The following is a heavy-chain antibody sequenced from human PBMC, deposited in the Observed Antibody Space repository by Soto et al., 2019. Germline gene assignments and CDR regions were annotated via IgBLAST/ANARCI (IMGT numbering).Heavy chain of an antibody. CDR1: GFTFSSYA. D-gene: IGHD4-17*01. CDR2: ISGGGGSS. CDR3: AKESAADFGDYCDS. V-gene: IGHV3-23*01. J-gene: IGHJ4*02. Sequence: EVQLLESGGGLVEPGGSLRLSCTASGFTFSSYAMSCVRQAPGKGLEWASGISGGGGSSYYADSVKGRFTISRDNSKNALYLQMNSLGAEDTAVYYCAKESAADFGDYCDSWGQGTLVSVSS.